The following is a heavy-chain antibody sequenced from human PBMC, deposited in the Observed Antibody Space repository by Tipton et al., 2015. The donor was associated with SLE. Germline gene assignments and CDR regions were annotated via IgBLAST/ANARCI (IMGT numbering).Heavy chain of an antibody. Sequence: SLRLSCAASGLTFRDHWMSWVRQAPGKGLEWVANINPGGNEKYYIGSVEGRFIISRDNAENTLYLQLNSLRVDDTAVYYCARDCSSGWPYYYYYYGMDVWGQGTTVTVSS. V-gene: IGHV3-7*01. D-gene: IGHD6-19*01. CDR1: GLTFRDHW. J-gene: IGHJ6*02. CDR2: INPGGNEK. CDR3: ARDCSSGWPYYYYYYGMDV.